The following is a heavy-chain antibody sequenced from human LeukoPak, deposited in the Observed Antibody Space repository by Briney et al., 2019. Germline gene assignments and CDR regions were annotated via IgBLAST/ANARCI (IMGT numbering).Heavy chain of an antibody. CDR1: DDSITIYY. CDR2: IDHTRPT. D-gene: IGHD4-11*01. J-gene: IGHJ6*03. V-gene: IGHV4-59*13. CDR3: ARGRVSSSTWHSTYYYYFYMDV. Sequence: SETLSLTCSVSDDSITIYYWTWLPQPPGKGLEGIGYIDHTRPTNYNPSLNSRVTISRDTSKNHFCLQVSSVTAADTAVYFCARGRVSSSTWHSTYYYYFYMDVWGKGTTVTVSS.